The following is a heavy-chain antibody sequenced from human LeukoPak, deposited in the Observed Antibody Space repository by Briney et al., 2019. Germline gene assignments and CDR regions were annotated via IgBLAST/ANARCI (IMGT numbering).Heavy chain of an antibody. V-gene: IGHV4-30-2*01. Sequence: ASQTLSLTCAVSGGSISSGGYSWSWIRQPPGKGLEWIGYIYHSGSTYYNPSLKSRVTISVDRSKNQFSLKLSSVTAADTAVYYCARASGGSGYLFDYWGQGTLVTVSS. J-gene: IGHJ4*02. CDR1: GGSISSGGYS. D-gene: IGHD3-3*01. CDR3: ARASGGSGYLFDY. CDR2: IYHSGST.